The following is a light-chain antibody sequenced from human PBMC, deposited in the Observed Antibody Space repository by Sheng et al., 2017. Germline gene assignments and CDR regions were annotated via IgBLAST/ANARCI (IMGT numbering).Light chain of an antibody. CDR3: QQSYSTAEFT. J-gene: IGKJ3*01. CDR1: QSIRSY. V-gene: IGKV1-39*01. Sequence: DIQMTQSPSSLSASVGDRVTITCRASQSIRSYLNWYQQKPGKAPKLLIYAASILQGGVPSRFSGSGSGTDFTLTISSLQPEDFATYYCQQSYSTAEFTFGPGTKVDIK. CDR2: AAS.